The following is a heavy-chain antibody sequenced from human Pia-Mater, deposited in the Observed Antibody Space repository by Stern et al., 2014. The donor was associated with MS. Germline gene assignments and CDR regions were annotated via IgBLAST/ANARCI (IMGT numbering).Heavy chain of an antibody. CDR1: GFSFSDYW. D-gene: IGHD7-27*01. CDR3: ARDWGISSGSDAFDL. J-gene: IGHJ3*01. Sequence: VQLVQSGGGLAQPGGPLRLSCVVSGFSFSDYWMSWVRQAPGKGLEWVANIKQDGSEIYYADAVKGRFTISRDNAKKSIFLQMRNLRVEDTAVYYCARDWGISSGSDAFDLWGQGTMVTVYS. CDR2: IKQDGSEI. V-gene: IGHV3-7*01.